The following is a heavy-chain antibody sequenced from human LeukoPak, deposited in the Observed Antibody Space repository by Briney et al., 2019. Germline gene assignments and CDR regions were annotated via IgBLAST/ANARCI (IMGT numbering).Heavy chain of an antibody. V-gene: IGHV3-23*01. J-gene: IGHJ5*02. CDR1: GFTFSSYA. CDR3: AKLDGSGSYIP. Sequence: RTGGSLRLSCAASGFTFSSYAMSWVRQAPGTGLEWVSSSGSGGTTYYADSVKGRFTISRDNSKNTLYLQMNSLRAEDTAVHYCAKLDGSGSYIPWGQGTLVTVSS. D-gene: IGHD3-10*01. CDR2: SGSGGTT.